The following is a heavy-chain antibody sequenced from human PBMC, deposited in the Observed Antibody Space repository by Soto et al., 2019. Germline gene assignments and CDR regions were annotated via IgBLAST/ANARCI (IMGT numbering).Heavy chain of an antibody. J-gene: IGHJ4*02. CDR2: INPSGGST. CDR1: GYTFTSYY. D-gene: IGHD6-19*01. CDR3: AKGVRKGGWPLYFDY. Sequence: GSVKVSCKASGYTFTSYYMHWVRQAPGRRLEWMGIINPSGGSTSYAQKFQGRFTITRDKSTSTVYLELSSLRAEDTAVYYCAKGVRKGGWPLYFDYRGQGTLVTVSS. V-gene: IGHV1-46*01.